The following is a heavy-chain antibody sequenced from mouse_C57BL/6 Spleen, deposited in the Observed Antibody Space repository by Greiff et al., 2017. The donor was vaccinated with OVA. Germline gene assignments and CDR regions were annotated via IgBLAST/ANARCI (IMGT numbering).Heavy chain of an antibody. J-gene: IGHJ4*01. D-gene: IGHD6-5*01. CDR1: GFSLTSYG. CDR2: IWSGGST. V-gene: IGHV2-2*01. Sequence: VKLQESGPGLVQPSQSLSITCTVSGFSLTSYGVHWVRQSPGKGLEWLGVIWSGGSTDYNAAFISRLSISKDNSKSQVFFKMNSLQADDTAIYYCASYAENYAMDYWGQGTSVTVSS. CDR3: ASYAENYAMDY.